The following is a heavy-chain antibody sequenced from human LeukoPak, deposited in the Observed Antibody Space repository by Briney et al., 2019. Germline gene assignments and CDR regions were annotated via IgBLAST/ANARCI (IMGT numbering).Heavy chain of an antibody. CDR2: IYSGGST. Sequence: GGSLRLSCAASGFTVSSNYMSWVRQAPGKGLEWVSVIYSGGSTYYADSVKGRFTISRDNSKNTLYLQMNSLRAEDTAVYYCARGVGYSGYDAFDIWGQGTMVTVSS. V-gene: IGHV3-66*01. D-gene: IGHD5-12*01. CDR3: ARGVGYSGYDAFDI. CDR1: GFTVSSNY. J-gene: IGHJ3*02.